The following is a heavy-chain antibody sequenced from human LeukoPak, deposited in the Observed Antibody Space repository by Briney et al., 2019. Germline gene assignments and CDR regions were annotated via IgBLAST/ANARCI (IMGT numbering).Heavy chain of an antibody. CDR3: ARDLAVATIYYYYGMDV. V-gene: IGHV3-30-3*01. D-gene: IGHD5-12*01. J-gene: IGHJ6*02. CDR1: GFTFSSYA. CDR2: ISYDGSNK. Sequence: GRSLRLSCAASGFTFSSYAMHWVRQAPGKGLEWVAVISYDGSNKYYADSVKGRFTISRDNSKNTLYLQMNSLRAEDTAVYYCARDLAVATIYYYYGMDVWGQGTTVTVSS.